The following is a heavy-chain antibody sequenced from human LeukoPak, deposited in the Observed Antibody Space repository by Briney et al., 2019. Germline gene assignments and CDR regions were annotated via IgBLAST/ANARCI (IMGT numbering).Heavy chain of an antibody. CDR2: ISSSGNTI. Sequence: GGSLRLSCEASGFTFSDYYMSWIRQAPGKGLEWVSYISSSGNTIYYADSVKGRFTISRDNAKNSLYLQMNSLRAEDTAVYYCVGDTAMSNKYFDYWGQGTLVTVSS. CDR1: GFTFSDYY. V-gene: IGHV3-11*04. J-gene: IGHJ4*02. CDR3: VGDTAMSNKYFDY. D-gene: IGHD5-18*01.